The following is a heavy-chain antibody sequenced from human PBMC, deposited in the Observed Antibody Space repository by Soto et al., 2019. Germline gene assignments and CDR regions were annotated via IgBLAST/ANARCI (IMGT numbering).Heavy chain of an antibody. CDR1: GGIFSNFA. Sequence: QVQLVQSGAEVKKPGSSVKVSCKASGGIFSNFAFNWMRQAPGQGLEWMGGIIPTLCTPHYAQKFLGRVTITADESTRTVYMEMSSLTVEDTAVYYCARVGLGAYDYWGQGTLVIVSS. CDR3: ARVGLGAYDY. D-gene: IGHD6-19*01. V-gene: IGHV1-69*01. J-gene: IGHJ4*02. CDR2: IIPTLCTP.